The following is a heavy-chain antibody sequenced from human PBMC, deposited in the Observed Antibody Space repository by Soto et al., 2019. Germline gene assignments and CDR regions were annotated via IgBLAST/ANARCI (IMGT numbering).Heavy chain of an antibody. Sequence: TSETLSLTCTVSGVSISSGDYYWSWIRQPPGKGLEWIGYIYYSGSTYYNPSLKSRVTISVDTSKNQFSLKLSSVTAADTAVYYCARGNTPIDYWGQGTLVTVSS. V-gene: IGHV4-30-4*01. D-gene: IGHD2-2*02. CDR1: GVSISSGDYY. CDR2: IYYSGST. CDR3: ARGNTPIDY. J-gene: IGHJ4*02.